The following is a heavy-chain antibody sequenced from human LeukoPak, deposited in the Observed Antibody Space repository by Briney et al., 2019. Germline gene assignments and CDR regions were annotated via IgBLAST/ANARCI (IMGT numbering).Heavy chain of an antibody. Sequence: SETLSLTCTVPGGSISSYYWGWIRQPAGKGLQWIGRISASGSTNYNPSLKSRVTMSVDTSKNQFSLKLTSVTAADTAVYYCAREYSSSSGKNAFDIWGQGTMVTVSP. J-gene: IGHJ3*02. CDR1: GGSISSYY. CDR2: ISASGST. V-gene: IGHV4-4*07. CDR3: AREYSSSSGKNAFDI. D-gene: IGHD6-6*01.